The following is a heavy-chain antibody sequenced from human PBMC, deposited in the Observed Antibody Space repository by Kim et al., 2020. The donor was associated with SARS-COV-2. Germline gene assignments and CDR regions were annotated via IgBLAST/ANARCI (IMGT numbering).Heavy chain of an antibody. CDR3: ARKGGSGSYYSKAFDI. D-gene: IGHD3-10*01. Sequence: SLKNRVTISVDKSKNLFSLKLSSVTAADTAVYYCARKGGSGSYYSKAFDIWGQGTMVTVSS. J-gene: IGHJ3*02. V-gene: IGHV4-4*02.